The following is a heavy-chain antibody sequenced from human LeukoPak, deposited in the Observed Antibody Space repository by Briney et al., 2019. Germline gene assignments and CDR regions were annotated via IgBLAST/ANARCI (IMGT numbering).Heavy chain of an antibody. CDR1: GYTFTSYY. CDR2: INPSGGST. Sequence: ASVKVSCKASGYTFTSYYMHWVRQAPGQGLEWMGIINPSGGSTSYAQKFQGRVTMTRDMSTSTVYMELSSLRSEDTAVYYCAREGVTTVGNAAFDIWGQGTMVTVSS. V-gene: IGHV1-46*01. CDR3: AREGVTTVGNAAFDI. J-gene: IGHJ3*02. D-gene: IGHD4-23*01.